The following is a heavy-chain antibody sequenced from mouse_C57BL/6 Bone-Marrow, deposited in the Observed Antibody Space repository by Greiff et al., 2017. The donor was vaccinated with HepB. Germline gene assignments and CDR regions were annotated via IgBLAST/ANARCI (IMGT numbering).Heavy chain of an antibody. CDR3: ARTLITTDWYFDV. CDR2: IYPGDGDT. D-gene: IGHD1-1*01. J-gene: IGHJ1*03. Sequence: QVHVKQSGAELVKPGASVKISCKASGYAFSSYWMNWVKQRPGKGLEWIGQIYPGDGDTNYNGKFKGKATLTADKSSSTAYMQLSSLTSEDSAVYFCARTLITTDWYFDVWGTGTTVTVSS. CDR1: GYAFSSYW. V-gene: IGHV1-80*01.